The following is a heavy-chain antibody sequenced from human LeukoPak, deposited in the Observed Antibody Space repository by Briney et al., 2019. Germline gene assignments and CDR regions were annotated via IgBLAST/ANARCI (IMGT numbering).Heavy chain of an antibody. CDR3: GRAVAGRFDY. V-gene: IGHV3-48*01. Sequence: GGSLRLSCAASGFTFSTSWMTWVRQAPGKGLGWVSYISSSDTIYQADSVKGRFTISRDNAKNSLYLQMNSLRAEDTAVYYCGRAVAGRFDYWGQGTLVTVSS. CDR1: GFTFSTSW. CDR2: ISSSDTI. D-gene: IGHD6-19*01. J-gene: IGHJ4*02.